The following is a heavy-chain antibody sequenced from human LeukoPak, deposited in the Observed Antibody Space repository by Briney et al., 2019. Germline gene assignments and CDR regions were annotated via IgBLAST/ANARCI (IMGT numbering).Heavy chain of an antibody. CDR1: GGSLSSGSDY. CDR2: IYASGST. V-gene: IGHV4-61*02. D-gene: IGHD5-12*01. CDR3: ARDRYSGI. Sequence: SETLSLTCTVSGGSLSSGSDYWSWIRQSAGKGLEWIGRIYASGSTNYNPSLKSRVTISVDTSKNQFSLKLSSVTAADTAVYYCARDRYSGIWGQGTLVTVSS. J-gene: IGHJ4*02.